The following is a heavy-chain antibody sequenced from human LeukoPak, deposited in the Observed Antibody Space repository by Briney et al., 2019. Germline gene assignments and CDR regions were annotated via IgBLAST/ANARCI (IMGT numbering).Heavy chain of an antibody. D-gene: IGHD6-6*01. Sequence: PSETLSLTCTVSGGSISSYYWSWIRQPPGKGLEWTGYIYYSGSTNYNPSLKSRATISVDTSKNQFSLKLSSVTAADTAVYYCAGVNSSSNYYYYMDVWGKGTTVTVSS. CDR2: IYYSGST. CDR3: AGVNSSSNYYYYMDV. V-gene: IGHV4-59*08. CDR1: GGSISSYY. J-gene: IGHJ6*03.